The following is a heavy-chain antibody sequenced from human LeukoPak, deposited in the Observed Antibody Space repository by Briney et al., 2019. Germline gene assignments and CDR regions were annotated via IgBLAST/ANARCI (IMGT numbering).Heavy chain of an antibody. Sequence: SETLSLTCAVYGGSFSGYCWSWIRQPPGKGLEWIGEINHSGSTNYNPSLKSRVTISVDTSKNQFSLKLSSVTAADTAVYYCARGGDYGDYVYWGQGTLVTVSS. CDR3: ARGGDYGDYVY. J-gene: IGHJ4*02. CDR2: INHSGST. CDR1: GGSFSGYC. D-gene: IGHD4-17*01. V-gene: IGHV4-34*01.